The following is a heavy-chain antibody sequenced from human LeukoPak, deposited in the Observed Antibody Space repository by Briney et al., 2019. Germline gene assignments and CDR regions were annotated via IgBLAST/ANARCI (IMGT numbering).Heavy chain of an antibody. Sequence: GGSLRLSCAASGFTFSSYGMHWVRQAPGKGLEWVAVISYDGSNKYYADSVKGRFTISRDNSKNTLYLQMNSLRAEDTAVYYCAKDGYSGYDYSFFDYWGQGTLVTVSS. CDR1: GFTFSSYG. CDR3: AKDGYSGYDYSFFDY. J-gene: IGHJ4*02. CDR2: ISYDGSNK. V-gene: IGHV3-30*18. D-gene: IGHD5-12*01.